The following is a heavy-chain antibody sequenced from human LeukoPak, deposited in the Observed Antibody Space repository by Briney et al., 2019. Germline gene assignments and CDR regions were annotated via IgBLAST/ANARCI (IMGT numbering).Heavy chain of an antibody. J-gene: IGHJ4*02. CDR1: GYTFTSYG. Sequence: GASVKVSCKASGYTFTSYGISWVRQAPGQGLEWMGWISAYNGNTNYAQKLRGRVTMTTDTSTSTAYMELRSLRSDDTAVYYCARPSTYYYDSSGLGVFDYWGQGTLVTVSS. V-gene: IGHV1-18*01. D-gene: IGHD3-22*01. CDR2: ISAYNGNT. CDR3: ARPSTYYYDSSGLGVFDY.